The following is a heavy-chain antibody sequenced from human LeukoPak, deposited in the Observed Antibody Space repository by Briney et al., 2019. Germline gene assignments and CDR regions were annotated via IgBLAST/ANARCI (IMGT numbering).Heavy chain of an antibody. V-gene: IGHV3-30*18. CDR3: AKDLSRVRGVLIY. CDR2: ISYDGSNK. Sequence: PGGSLRLSCAVSGLTYNRFTMSWVRQAPGKGLEWVAVISYDGSNKYYADSVKGRFTISRDNSKNTLYLQMNSLRAEDTAVYYCAKDLSRVRGVLIYWGQGTLVTVSS. CDR1: GLTYNRFT. J-gene: IGHJ4*02. D-gene: IGHD3-10*01.